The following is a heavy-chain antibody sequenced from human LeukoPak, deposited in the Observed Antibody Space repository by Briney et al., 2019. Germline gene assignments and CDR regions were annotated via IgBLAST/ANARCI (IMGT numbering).Heavy chain of an antibody. CDR1: GFTFGSYG. V-gene: IGHV3-30*02. CDR3: AKPAISSRGWYYDY. Sequence: YPGGSLRLSCAASGFTFGSYGMHWVRQAPGKGLEWVTFIRSDGSNKYYADSVKGRFAISRDNSKNTLYLQMNSLTAEDTAVYYCAKPAISSRGWYYDYWGQGTLVTVSS. CDR2: IRSDGSNK. D-gene: IGHD6-19*01. J-gene: IGHJ4*02.